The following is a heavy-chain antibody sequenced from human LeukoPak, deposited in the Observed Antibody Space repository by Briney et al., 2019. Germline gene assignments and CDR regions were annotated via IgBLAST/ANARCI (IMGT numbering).Heavy chain of an antibody. CDR2: INPNSGVT. D-gene: IGHD6-13*01. J-gene: IGHJ4*02. CDR1: GYTFTGYY. CDR3: ARQGALVKGSDY. V-gene: IGHV1-2*02. Sequence: ASVTVSCKASGYTFTGYYMHWVRQAAGQGLEWRGWINPNSGVTNYAQKFQGRVTMTRDTSISTVYMELSRLRSDDTAVYYCARQGALVKGSDYWGQGTLVSVSS.